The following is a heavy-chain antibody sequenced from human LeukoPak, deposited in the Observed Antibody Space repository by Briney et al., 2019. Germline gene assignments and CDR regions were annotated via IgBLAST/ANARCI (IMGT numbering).Heavy chain of an antibody. V-gene: IGHV3-48*03. J-gene: IGHJ6*04. CDR3: AELGITMIGGV. CDR1: GFTFSSYE. D-gene: IGHD3-10*02. Sequence: PGGSLRLSCAASGFTFSSYEMNWVRQAPGKGLEWVPYISSSGSTIYYADSVKGRFTISRDNAKNSLYLQMNSLRAEDTAVYYCAELGITMIGGVWGKGTTVTISP. CDR2: ISSSGSTI.